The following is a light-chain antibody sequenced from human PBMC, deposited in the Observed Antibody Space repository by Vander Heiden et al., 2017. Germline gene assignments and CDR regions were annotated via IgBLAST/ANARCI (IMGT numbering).Light chain of an antibody. Sequence: EIVMTQSPATLSVSPGERATLSCRASQSVSSNLAWYQQKPGQAPRLLIYGASTRATGIPARFSGSGYGTEFTLTISSRQSEDFAVYYCQQYYNWPLSTFGQGTKVEIK. CDR2: GAS. CDR3: QQYYNWPLST. CDR1: QSVSSN. J-gene: IGKJ1*01. V-gene: IGKV3-15*01.